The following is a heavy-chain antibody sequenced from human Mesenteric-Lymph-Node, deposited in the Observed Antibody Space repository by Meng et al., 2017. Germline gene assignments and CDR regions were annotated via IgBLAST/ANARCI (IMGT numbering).Heavy chain of an antibody. CDR1: GFTFSSYA. V-gene: IGHV3-30*04. CDR2: ISYDGSNK. J-gene: IGHJ4*02. D-gene: IGHD3-22*01. CDR3: ARELYYYDSSGYRYYFDY. Sequence: GESLKISCAASGFTFSSYAMHWVRQAPGKGLEWVAVISYDGSNKYYADSVKGRFTISRDNSKNTLYLQMNSLRAEDTAVYYCARELYYYDSSGYRYYFDYWGQGTLVTVSS.